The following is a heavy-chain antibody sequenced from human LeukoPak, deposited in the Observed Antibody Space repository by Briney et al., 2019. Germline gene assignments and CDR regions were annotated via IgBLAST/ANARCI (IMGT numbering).Heavy chain of an antibody. CDR3: ARDLRGNSYGSVDF. CDR2: ISSSGSPI. Sequence: GGSLRLSCAASGFSFSTYGLNWVRQAPGKGLEWVSYISSSGSPIYYADSVRGRFTISRDNAKNSLYLQMHSLRAEDTAVYYCARDLRGNSYGSVDFWGQGALVTVSS. J-gene: IGHJ4*02. V-gene: IGHV3-48*01. D-gene: IGHD5-18*01. CDR1: GFSFSTYG.